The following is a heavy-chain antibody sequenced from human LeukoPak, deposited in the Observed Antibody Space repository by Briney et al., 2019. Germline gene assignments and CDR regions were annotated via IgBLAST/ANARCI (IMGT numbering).Heavy chain of an antibody. CDR3: ATESLEQLGGSFDY. Sequence: PSETLSLTFPVSGGSISSGGYYWSWIRQHPGKGLEWIGYIYYSGSTYYNPSLKSRVTISVDTSKNQFSLKLSSVTAADTAVYYCATESLEQLGGSFDYWGQGTLVTVSS. D-gene: IGHD6-6*01. J-gene: IGHJ4*02. V-gene: IGHV4-31*03. CDR1: GGSISSGGYY. CDR2: IYYSGST.